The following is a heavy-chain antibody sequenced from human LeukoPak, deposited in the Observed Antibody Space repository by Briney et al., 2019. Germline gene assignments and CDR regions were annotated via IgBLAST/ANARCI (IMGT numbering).Heavy chain of an antibody. CDR3: VDIVVVPAAATSDY. CDR1: GFTFSSYS. Sequence: QSGGSLRLSCAASGFTFSSYSMNWVRQAPGKGLEWVSSISSSSSYIYYADSVKGRFTISRDNAKNSLYLQMNSLRAEDTAVYYCVDIVVVPAAATSDYWGQGTLVTVSS. V-gene: IGHV3-21*01. D-gene: IGHD2-2*01. J-gene: IGHJ4*02. CDR2: ISSSSSYI.